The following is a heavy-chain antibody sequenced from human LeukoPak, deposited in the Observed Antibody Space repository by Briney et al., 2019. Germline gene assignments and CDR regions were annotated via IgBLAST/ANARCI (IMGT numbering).Heavy chain of an antibody. CDR3: ARKQLWSNYFDY. J-gene: IGHJ4*02. CDR1: GGSFSGYY. CDR2: INHSGST. D-gene: IGHD5-18*01. V-gene: IGHV4-34*01. Sequence: PSEALSLTCAVYGGSFSGYYWSWIRQPPGKGLEWIGEINHSGSTNYNPSLKSRVTMSVDTSKNQFSLKLSSVTAAGTAVYYCARKQLWSNYFDYWGQGTLVTVSS.